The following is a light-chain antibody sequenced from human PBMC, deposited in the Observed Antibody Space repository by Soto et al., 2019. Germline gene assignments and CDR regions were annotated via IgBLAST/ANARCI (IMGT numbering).Light chain of an antibody. V-gene: IGKV3-15*01. CDR1: QTVNNK. Sequence: EIVMTQSPATLSVSPGEGATLFCRASQTVNNKLAWYQQQPGQAPRLLIYGASTRAAAIPDRFSGSGSGTEFPLTISGLWPEDFAIYYCQQYNSWPRTFGQGTKVDIK. J-gene: IGKJ1*01. CDR3: QQYNSWPRT. CDR2: GAS.